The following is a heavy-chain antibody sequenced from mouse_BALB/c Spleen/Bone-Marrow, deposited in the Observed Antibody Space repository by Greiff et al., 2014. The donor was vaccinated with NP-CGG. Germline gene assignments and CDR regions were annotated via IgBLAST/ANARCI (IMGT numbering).Heavy chain of an antibody. J-gene: IGHJ3*01. V-gene: IGHV1-82*01. D-gene: IGHD1-1*02. CDR1: GYAFSSSW. CDR2: IYPGDGDT. CDR3: ARSGGSWFAY. Sequence: VQLQQSGPELVKPGASVKISCKASGYAFSSSWMNWVKQRPGQGLEWIGRIYPGDGDTNYNGKFKGRATLTADKSSSTAYMQLSSLTSVDSAVYFCARSGGSWFAYWGQGTLITVSA.